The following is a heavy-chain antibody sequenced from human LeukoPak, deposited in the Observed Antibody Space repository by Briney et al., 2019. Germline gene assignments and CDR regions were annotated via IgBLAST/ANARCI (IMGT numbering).Heavy chain of an antibody. V-gene: IGHV1-18*01. CDR1: GYTFTHHG. CDR3: ARDPSNTSGRYQYFEF. D-gene: IGHD6-19*01. CDR2: ISAYNGDT. J-gene: IGHJ2*01. Sequence: GASVTVSCKASGYTFTHHGITWVRPAPGQGLEWMGWISAYNGDTIYAQKFQGRVTLTTDTSTTTASMELRSLGSDDTAVNYCARDPSNTSGRYQYFEFWGRGTLVTVSS.